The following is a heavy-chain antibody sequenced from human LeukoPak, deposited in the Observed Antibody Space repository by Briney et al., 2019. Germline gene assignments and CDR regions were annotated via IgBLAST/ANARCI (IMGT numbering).Heavy chain of an antibody. CDR2: INSDGSWT. D-gene: IGHD2/OR15-2a*01. CDR3: VSFYETY. V-gene: IGHV3-74*01. Sequence: GGSLRLSCAASGNYWMHWVRQAPGTGLVWVSHINSDGSWTSYADSVKGRFTISKDNAKNTVYLQMNSLRAEDTAVYYCVSFYETYWGRGTLVTVSS. J-gene: IGHJ4*02. CDR1: GNYW.